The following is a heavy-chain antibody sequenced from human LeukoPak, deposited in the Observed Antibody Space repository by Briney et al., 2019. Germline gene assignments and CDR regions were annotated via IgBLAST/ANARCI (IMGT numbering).Heavy chain of an antibody. D-gene: IGHD6-13*01. V-gene: IGHV4-4*07. Sequence: PSETLSLTCTVSGGSINFYYWSWIRQPAGKGLEWIGRIYSTGSTNYSPSLKSRVTMSVDKSKNQFSLNLSSVTAADTAVYYWARGIADPYSFDSWGQGTLVTVSS. CDR3: ARGIADPYSFDS. CDR1: GGSINFYY. CDR2: IYSTGST. J-gene: IGHJ4*02.